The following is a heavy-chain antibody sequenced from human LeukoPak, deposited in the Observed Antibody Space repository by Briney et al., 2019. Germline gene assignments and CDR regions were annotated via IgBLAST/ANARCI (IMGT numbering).Heavy chain of an antibody. V-gene: IGHV3-48*04. CDR1: GFTFSAYT. CDR3: AKVGTSYGDYAD. J-gene: IGHJ4*02. CDR2: ISSGSSSV. Sequence: GGSLRLSCSASGFTFSAYTMNWVRQAPGQGLEWVSYISSGSSSVYYADSVKGRFTISRDNAKNSLYLQMNSLRAEDTAVYYCAKVGTSYGDYADWGQGTLVTVSS. D-gene: IGHD4-17*01.